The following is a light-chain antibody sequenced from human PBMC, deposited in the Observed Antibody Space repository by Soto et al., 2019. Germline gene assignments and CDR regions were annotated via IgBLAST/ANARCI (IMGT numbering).Light chain of an antibody. CDR1: ALPKQY. CDR3: QSADSSGTVV. V-gene: IGLV3-25*03. J-gene: IGLJ2*01. CDR2: KDS. Sequence: SYELTQPPSVSVSPGQTARITCSGDALPKQYAYWYQQKPGQAPVLVIYKDSVRPSGIPERFSGSSSGTTVTLTISGVQAEDEADYYCQSADSSGTVVFGGGTKVTVL.